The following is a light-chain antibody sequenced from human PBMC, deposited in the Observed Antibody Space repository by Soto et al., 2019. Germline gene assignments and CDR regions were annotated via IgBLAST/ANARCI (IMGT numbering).Light chain of an antibody. CDR2: KAS. Sequence: DIQMIRSPSTLPDSVGARVTITCRASQTISSWLAWYQQKPGTAPKLLIYKASSLKSGVPSRFSGSGSGTEFTLTISSLQPDDFATYYCQQYNSHSGTFGQGTKVDIK. CDR3: QQYNSHSGT. V-gene: IGKV1-5*03. J-gene: IGKJ1*01. CDR1: QTISSW.